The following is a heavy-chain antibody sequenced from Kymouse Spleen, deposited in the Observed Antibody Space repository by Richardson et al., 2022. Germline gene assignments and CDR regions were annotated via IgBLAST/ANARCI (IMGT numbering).Heavy chain of an antibody. CDR3: ARQGYSGYVYYYYYGMDV. J-gene: IGHJ6*02. CDR2: IYYSGST. CDR1: GGSISSSSYY. D-gene: IGHD5-12*01. Sequence: QLQLQESGPGLVKPSETLSLTCTVSGGSISSSSYYWGWIRQPPGKGLEWIGSIYYSGSTYYNPSLKSRVTISVDTSKNQFSLKLSSVTAADTAVYYCARQGYSGYVYYYYYGMDVWGQGTTVTVSS. V-gene: IGHV4-39*01.